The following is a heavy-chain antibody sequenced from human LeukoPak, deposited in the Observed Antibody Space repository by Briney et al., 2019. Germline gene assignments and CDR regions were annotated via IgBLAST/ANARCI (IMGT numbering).Heavy chain of an antibody. V-gene: IGHV3-21*01. CDR2: ISPRGGGT. Sequence: GGSLRLSCAASGFSFSNHGMNWVRQAPGKGLEWLSGISPRGGGTYYADSVKGRFTISRDNAKNSLYLQMNSLRAEDTAVYYCARGGGYCSSTSCYMLNWFDPWGQGTLVTVSS. CDR1: GFSFSNHG. D-gene: IGHD2-2*02. J-gene: IGHJ5*02. CDR3: ARGGGYCSSTSCYMLNWFDP.